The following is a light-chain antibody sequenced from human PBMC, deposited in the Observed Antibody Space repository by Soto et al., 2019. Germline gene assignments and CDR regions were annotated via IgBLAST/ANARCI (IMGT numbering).Light chain of an antibody. Sequence: EVVLTQSPGTLSLSPGERATLSCRASQSVSNSYLAWYQQKPGQAPRLLINGATSRATGIPDRFSGSGSGTDFTLTISRLEPEDFAVYYCQQYGSFPWTFGQGTKVDIK. J-gene: IGKJ1*01. V-gene: IGKV3-20*01. CDR3: QQYGSFPWT. CDR2: GAT. CDR1: QSVSNSY.